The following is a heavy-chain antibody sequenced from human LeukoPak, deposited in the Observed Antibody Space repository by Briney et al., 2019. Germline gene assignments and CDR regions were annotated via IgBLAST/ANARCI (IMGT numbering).Heavy chain of an antibody. CDR3: ATYGAVAGTWGTIDY. D-gene: IGHD6-19*01. Sequence: PSETPSLTCTVPGRSISSSSYYWGWIRQPPGTGLEWIGSIYYSGSTYYNPSLKIRVTISIDTSKNQFSLKLSSVTAADTAVYYCATYGAVAGTWGTIDYWGQGTLVTVSA. V-gene: IGHV4-39*05. J-gene: IGHJ4*02. CDR1: GRSISSSSYY. CDR2: IYYSGST.